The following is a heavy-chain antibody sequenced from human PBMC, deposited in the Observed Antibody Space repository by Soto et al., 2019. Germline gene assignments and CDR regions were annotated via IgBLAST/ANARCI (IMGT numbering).Heavy chain of an antibody. CDR2: ISGSGDST. Sequence: EVQLLESGGGLVQPGGSLRLSCAASGFTFSSYAKRWVRQAPGKGLEWVSAISGSGDSTYYADSVKGRFTTSRDNSKNTLYLQMNSLRAEDPAVYYCARRGSGSYYDYWGQGTLVTVSS. V-gene: IGHV3-23*01. CDR3: ARRGSGSYYDY. D-gene: IGHD1-26*01. J-gene: IGHJ4*02. CDR1: GFTFSSYA.